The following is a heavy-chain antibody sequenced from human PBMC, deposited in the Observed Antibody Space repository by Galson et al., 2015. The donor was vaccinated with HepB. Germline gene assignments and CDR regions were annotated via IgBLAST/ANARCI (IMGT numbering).Heavy chain of an antibody. V-gene: IGHV1-24*01. J-gene: IGHJ4*02. CDR3: ATERITIFGVVIRFDY. CDR1: GYTLTELS. Sequence: SVKVSCKVSGYTLTELSMHWVRRAPGKGLEWMGGFDPEDGETIYAQKFQGRVTMTEDTSTDTAYMELSSLRSEDTAVYYCATERITIFGVVIRFDYWGQGTLVTVSS. D-gene: IGHD3-3*01. CDR2: FDPEDGET.